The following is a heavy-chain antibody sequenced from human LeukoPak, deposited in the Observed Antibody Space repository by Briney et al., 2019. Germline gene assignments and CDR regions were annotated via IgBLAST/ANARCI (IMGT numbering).Heavy chain of an antibody. Sequence: SETLSLTCAVYGGSFSGYYWSWIRQPPGKWLEWIGEINHSGSTNYNPSLKSRVTISVDTSKNQFSLKLSSVTAADTAVYYCARGYETGEVATIEFDYWGQGTLVTVSS. CDR3: ARGYETGEVATIEFDY. CDR2: INHSGST. J-gene: IGHJ4*02. V-gene: IGHV4-34*01. CDR1: GGSFSGYY. D-gene: IGHD5-24*01.